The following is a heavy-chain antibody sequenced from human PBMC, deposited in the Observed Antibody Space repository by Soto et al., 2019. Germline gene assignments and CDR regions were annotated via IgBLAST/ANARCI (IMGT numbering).Heavy chain of an antibody. V-gene: IGHV4-30-2*01. CDR2: ISPSGSP. J-gene: IGHJ5*02. CDR1: GGSVNSGGYS. D-gene: IGHD2-8*01. Sequence: PSETLSLTCSVSGGSVNSGGYSWSWIRQPPGKGLEWIGFISPSGSPAYNPSLKSRVTISVDRSNNQISLEISSVTAADTAVYYCTRGVLAWGPGTLVIVSS. CDR3: TRGVLA.